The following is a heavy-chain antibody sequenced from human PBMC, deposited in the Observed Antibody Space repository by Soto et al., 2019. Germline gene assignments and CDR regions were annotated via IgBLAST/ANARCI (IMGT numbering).Heavy chain of an antibody. CDR2: ISDDGGSK. Sequence: GGSLRLSCAASGFTFSSYGMHWVRQAPGKGLEWVAVISDDGGSKYYADSVKGRFTISRDNSKNTLYLQMNSLRAEDTAVYYCAKDRSGGSPDYWGQGTLVTVSS. CDR3: AKDRSGGSPDY. V-gene: IGHV3-33*06. CDR1: GFTFSSYG. J-gene: IGHJ4*02. D-gene: IGHD2-15*01.